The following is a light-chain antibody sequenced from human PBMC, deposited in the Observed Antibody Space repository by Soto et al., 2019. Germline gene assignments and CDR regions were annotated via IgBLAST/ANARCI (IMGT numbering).Light chain of an antibody. V-gene: IGLV1-40*01. CDR3: QSYDSSLSGSV. J-gene: IGLJ2*01. CDR2: GNS. Sequence: SVLTQPPSVSGAPGQRVTISCTGSSSNIGAGYDVHWYQQLPGTAPKLLIYGNSNRPSGVPDRFSGSKSGTSASLAITGLQAEGEADYYCQSYDSSLSGSVFGGGTQLTVL. CDR1: SSNIGAGYD.